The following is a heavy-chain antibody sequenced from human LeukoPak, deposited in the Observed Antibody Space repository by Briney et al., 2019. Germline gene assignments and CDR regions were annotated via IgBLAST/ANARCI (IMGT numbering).Heavy chain of an antibody. J-gene: IGHJ5*02. V-gene: IGHV1-46*01. Sequence: ASVKVSCKAPGYTFTSYYMHWVRQAPGQGLEWMGIINPSGGSTSHAQKFQGRVTMTRDTSTSTVYMELSSLRSEDTAVYYCARSSHSGSYPRQPNWFDPWGQGTLVTVSS. CDR2: INPSGGST. CDR1: GYTFTSYY. CDR3: ARSSHSGSYPRQPNWFDP. D-gene: IGHD1-26*01.